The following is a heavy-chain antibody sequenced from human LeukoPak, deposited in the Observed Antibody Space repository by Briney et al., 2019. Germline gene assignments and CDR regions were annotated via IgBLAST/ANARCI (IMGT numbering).Heavy chain of an antibody. CDR2: VFTSGST. CDR3: AREYSNGWYVFDY. Sequence: SETLSLTRTVSGGSINDYYWSWIRQPAGKGLQWIGRVFTSGSTNYNPSLKSRVTMSIDTSKNQCSLRLTSVTAADTAMYYCAREYSNGWYVFDYWGQGTLVTVSS. D-gene: IGHD6-19*01. J-gene: IGHJ4*02. V-gene: IGHV4-4*07. CDR1: GGSINDYY.